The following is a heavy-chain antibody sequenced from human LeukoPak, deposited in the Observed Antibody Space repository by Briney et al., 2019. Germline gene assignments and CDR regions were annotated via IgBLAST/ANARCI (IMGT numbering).Heavy chain of an antibody. Sequence: SETLSLTCTVSGGFISSNNYYWAWIRQPPGKGLEWIGSIYYSGSTYYNPSLKSRVTISIDPSKSQFSLNQFSLKLSSVTASDTAVYYCATPHSGSHFNFGYWGQGIQVSVSS. CDR1: GGFISSNNYY. V-gene: IGHV4-39*01. J-gene: IGHJ4*02. D-gene: IGHD1-26*01. CDR3: ATPHSGSHFNFGY. CDR2: IYYSGST.